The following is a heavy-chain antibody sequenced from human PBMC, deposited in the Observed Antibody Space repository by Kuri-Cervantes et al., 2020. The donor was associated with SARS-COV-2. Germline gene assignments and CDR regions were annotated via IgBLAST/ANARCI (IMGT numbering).Heavy chain of an antibody. V-gene: IGHV3-13*05. CDR2: IGTAGDP. D-gene: IGHD6-13*01. J-gene: IGHJ6*02. Sequence: GESLKISCAASGFTFSSYDMHWVRQATGKGLEWVSAIGTAGDPYYPGSVKGRFTISRDNSKNTLYLQMNILRAEDTAVYYCARDQVYSSSWYPSSYYYYYGMDVWGQGTTVTVSS. CDR3: ARDQVYSSSWYPSSYYYYYGMDV. CDR1: GFTFSSYD.